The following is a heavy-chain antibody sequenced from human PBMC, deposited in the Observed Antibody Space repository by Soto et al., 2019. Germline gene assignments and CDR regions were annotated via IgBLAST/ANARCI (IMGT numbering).Heavy chain of an antibody. Sequence: PGGSLRLSCAGSGFIFGHYAMTWVRQAPGKGLEWLSAISGRGDSTYYADAVKGRFTISRDNSKNTLYLQMNSLRFYDTAVYYCAKALDGIDDYFYAMGVWGKGTTVTVSS. V-gene: IGHV3-23*01. D-gene: IGHD1-1*01. CDR3: AKALDGIDDYFYAMGV. J-gene: IGHJ6*04. CDR1: GFIFGHYA. CDR2: ISGRGDST.